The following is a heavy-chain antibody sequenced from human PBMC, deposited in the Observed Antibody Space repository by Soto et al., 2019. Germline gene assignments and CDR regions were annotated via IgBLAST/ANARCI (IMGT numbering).Heavy chain of an antibody. CDR1: GYSLNSGYF. CDR3: VRESYLWFDL. CDR2: IHHGGGS. Sequence: PSETLSLTCAVSGYSLNSGYFWGWIRQPPGRGLEWIGNIHHGGGSYNNPSLKSRVSFSLDTSKNQFSPILRSVTAADTAVYYCVRESYLWFDLWGQGTPVTVSS. D-gene: IGHD3-10*01. J-gene: IGHJ5*02. V-gene: IGHV4-38-2*02.